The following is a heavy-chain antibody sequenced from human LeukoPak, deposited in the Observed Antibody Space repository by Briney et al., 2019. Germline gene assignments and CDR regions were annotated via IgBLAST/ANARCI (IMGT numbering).Heavy chain of an antibody. CDR3: ARVLLWFGELPGDRGWFDP. D-gene: IGHD3-10*01. V-gene: IGHV4-39*01. CDR1: GGSISSSSYY. Sequence: SETLSLTCTVAGGSISSSSYYWGWIRQPPGKGLEWIGSIYYSGSTYYNPSLKSRVTISVDTSKNQFSLKLSSVTAADTAVYYCARVLLWFGELPGDRGWFDPWGQGTLVTVSS. CDR2: IYYSGST. J-gene: IGHJ5*02.